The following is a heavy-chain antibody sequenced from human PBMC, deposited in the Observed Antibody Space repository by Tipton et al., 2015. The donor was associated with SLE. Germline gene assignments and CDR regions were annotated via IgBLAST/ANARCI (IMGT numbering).Heavy chain of an antibody. CDR1: GGSFSGYH. J-gene: IGHJ4*02. CDR3: ARGPFQRWPPGAY. V-gene: IGHV4-34*01. D-gene: IGHD6-19*01. Sequence: LSLTCAVYGGSFSGYHWTWFRQPPGQGLEWIGEIADTGSPNYNPSLKSRVTISLDTSKSQFSLILNSLTAADTAVYYCARGPFQRWPPGAYWGQGTLVTVSS. CDR2: IADTGSP.